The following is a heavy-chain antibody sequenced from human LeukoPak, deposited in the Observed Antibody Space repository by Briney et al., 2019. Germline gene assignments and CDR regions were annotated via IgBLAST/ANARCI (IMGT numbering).Heavy chain of an antibody. D-gene: IGHD2/OR15-2a*01. Sequence: SETLSLTCTVSGGSISSSSYYWGWIRQPPGKGLEWIGSIYYSGSTYYNPSLKSRVTISVDTSKNQFSLKLISVTAADTAVYYCARATSDWPHYYFDYWGQGTLVTVPS. V-gene: IGHV4-39*07. CDR1: GGSISSSSYY. J-gene: IGHJ4*02. CDR2: IYYSGST. CDR3: ARATSDWPHYYFDY.